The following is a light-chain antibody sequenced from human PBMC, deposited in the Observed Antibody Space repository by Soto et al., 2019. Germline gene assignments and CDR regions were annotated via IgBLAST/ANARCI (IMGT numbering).Light chain of an antibody. CDR3: QQRSNWPIT. J-gene: IGKJ5*01. Sequence: EIGLTQSPGTLSLSPGERATLSCRASQSVSSSQLAWYQQKPGQAPRLLIYGASTRATGIPARFSGSGSGTDFTLSISSLEPEDLAVYYCQQRSNWPITFGQGTRLEIK. CDR2: GAS. V-gene: IGKV3D-20*02. CDR1: QSVSSSQ.